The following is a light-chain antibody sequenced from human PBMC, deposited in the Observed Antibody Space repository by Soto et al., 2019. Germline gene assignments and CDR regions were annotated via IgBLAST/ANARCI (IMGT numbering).Light chain of an antibody. V-gene: IGKV1-13*02. J-gene: IGKJ3*01. CDR3: QQFNSYPRT. CDR1: QGISSA. CDR2: DAS. Sequence: AIQLTQSPSSLSASVGDRVTITCRASQGISSALAWYQQKPGKAPKLLIYDASSLESGVPSRFSGSGSGTDFTLTISSLQPEDFAAYYGQQFNSYPRTFGPGTKVDIK.